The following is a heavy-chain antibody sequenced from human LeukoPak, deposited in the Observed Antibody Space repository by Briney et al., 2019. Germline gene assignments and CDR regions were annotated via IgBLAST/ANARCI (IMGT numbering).Heavy chain of an antibody. D-gene: IGHD6-13*01. J-gene: IGHJ4*02. Sequence: SETLSLTCAVYGGSFSSSTYYWAWIRQPPGKGLEWIGNIFYSGSTYYNPSLKSRVTISVDTSKNQFSLKLSSVTAADTAVYYCARVSSSWPHYYFDYWGQGTLVTVSS. CDR2: IFYSGST. CDR1: GGSFSSSTYY. CDR3: ARVSSSWPHYYFDY. V-gene: IGHV4-39*07.